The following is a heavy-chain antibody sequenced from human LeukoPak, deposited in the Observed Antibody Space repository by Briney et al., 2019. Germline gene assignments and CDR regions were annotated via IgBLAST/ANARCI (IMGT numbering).Heavy chain of an antibody. J-gene: IGHJ4*02. Sequence: SETLSLTCTVSGGSISSYYWSWIRQPPGKGLEWIGYIYYSGSTNYNPSLKSRVTISVDTSKNQFSLKLSSVTAADTAVYYCAGDKGYCSGGSCHRSIDYWGQGTLVTVSS. D-gene: IGHD2-15*01. CDR3: AGDKGYCSGGSCHRSIDY. CDR1: GGSISSYY. CDR2: IYYSGST. V-gene: IGHV4-59*01.